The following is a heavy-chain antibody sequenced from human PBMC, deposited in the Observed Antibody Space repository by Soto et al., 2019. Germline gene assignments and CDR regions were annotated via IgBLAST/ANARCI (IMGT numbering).Heavy chain of an antibody. CDR3: ARGGGASTVTSFDY. J-gene: IGHJ4*02. CDR1: GGSLGSSSYY. D-gene: IGHD4-17*01. CDR2: IYYSGST. Sequence: SETLSLTCAVSGGSLGSSSYYWGWIRQPPGKGLEWIGSIYYSGSTYYNPSPQSRVTISIDTSKNQFSLKLSSVTAADTAVYYCARGGGASTVTSFDYRGQGTLVTVSS. V-gene: IGHV4-39*01.